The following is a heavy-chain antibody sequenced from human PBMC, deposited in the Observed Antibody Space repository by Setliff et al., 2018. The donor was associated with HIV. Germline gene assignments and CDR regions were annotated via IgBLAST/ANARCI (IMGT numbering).Heavy chain of an antibody. V-gene: IGHV3-21*05. Sequence: GGSLRLSCAASGFSFGDFTFNWVRQAPGKGLEWLCYINWRSEKYYVDSVKGRFTISRDNAKNSLYLQMNSLRAEDTAVYYCATDTSRSGWYYFDYWGQGTLVTVSS. D-gene: IGHD6-19*01. CDR1: GFSFGDFT. CDR2: INWRSEK. J-gene: IGHJ4*02. CDR3: ATDTSRSGWYYFDY.